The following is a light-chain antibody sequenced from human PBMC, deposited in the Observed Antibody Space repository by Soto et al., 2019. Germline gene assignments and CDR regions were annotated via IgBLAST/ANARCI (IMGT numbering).Light chain of an antibody. V-gene: IGKV1-17*01. CDR3: LQHNSYPLT. CDR1: QGIRRD. CDR2: AVS. Sequence: DIQMTQSPSSLSAPVGGRVTITCRANQGIRRDLGWYQQKPGKAPTRLIYAVSSLHSGVPSRFSGSGSGTEITLTISSLQPEDSATYYCLQHNSYPLTFGGGTKVEIK. J-gene: IGKJ4*01.